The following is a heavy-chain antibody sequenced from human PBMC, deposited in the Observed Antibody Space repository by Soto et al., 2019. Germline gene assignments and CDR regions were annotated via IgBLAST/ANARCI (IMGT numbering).Heavy chain of an antibody. CDR3: ARANGVFYYYGMDV. D-gene: IGHD2-8*01. CDR2: IIPIFGTA. J-gene: IGHJ6*02. CDR1: GGTFSSYA. Sequence: ASVKVSCKASGGTFSSYAISWVRQAPGQGLEWMGVIIPIFGTANYAQKFQGRVTITADESTSTAYMELSSLRSEDTAVYYCARANGVFYYYGMDVWGQGTTVTVSS. V-gene: IGHV1-69*13.